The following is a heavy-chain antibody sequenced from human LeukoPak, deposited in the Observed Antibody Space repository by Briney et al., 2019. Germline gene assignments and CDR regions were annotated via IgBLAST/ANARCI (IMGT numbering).Heavy chain of an antibody. J-gene: IGHJ5*02. V-gene: IGHV4-4*08. Sequence: SESLSLTCTVSGGSISTYYWSWIRQPPGKGLEWIADISASGGTNYTPSLESRVTVSMDSSKNQFSLKLSSVTAADTAVFYCARSPHNSAWYEKWFDPWGQGTLVTVSS. D-gene: IGHD6-19*01. CDR1: GGSISTYY. CDR3: ARSPHNSAWYEKWFDP. CDR2: ISASGGT.